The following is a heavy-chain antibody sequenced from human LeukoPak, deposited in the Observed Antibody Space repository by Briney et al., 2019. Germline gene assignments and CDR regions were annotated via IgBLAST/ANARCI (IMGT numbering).Heavy chain of an antibody. V-gene: IGHV3-30*18. D-gene: IGHD3-10*01. CDR3: AKDHHGSGSYYIDN. Sequence: PGRSLRLSCAASGFTFSNYGMHWVRQAPGKGLEGVAVISYDGSKKYYVDSVKGRFTISRDNSKNTLYVQMNSLRAEDTAVYYCAKDHHGSGSYYIDNWGQGTLVIVSS. CDR1: GFTFSNYG. CDR2: ISYDGSKK. J-gene: IGHJ4*02.